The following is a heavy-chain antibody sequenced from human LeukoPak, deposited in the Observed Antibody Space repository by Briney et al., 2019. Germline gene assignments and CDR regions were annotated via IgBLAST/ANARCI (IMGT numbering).Heavy chain of an antibody. CDR3: VRDWDHFDFDS. J-gene: IGHJ5*01. Sequence: GGSLRLSCAASGFTSSSYGMHWVRQAPGKGLEWVAVISYDGDNKYYADSVKGRFTISRDNAKNTLYLQMKSLRAEDTAVYYCVRDWDHFDFDSWGLGTLVTVSS. D-gene: IGHD3-9*01. CDR2: ISYDGDNK. CDR1: GFTSSSYG. V-gene: IGHV3-30*03.